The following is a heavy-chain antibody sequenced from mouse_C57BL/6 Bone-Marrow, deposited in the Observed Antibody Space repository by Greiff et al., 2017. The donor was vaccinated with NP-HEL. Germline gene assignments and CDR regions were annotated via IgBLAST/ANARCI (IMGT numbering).Heavy chain of an antibody. Sequence: VQLQQSGAELAKPGASVKLSCKASGYTFTSYWMHWVKQRPGQGLEWIGYINPSSGYTKYNQKFKDKATLTADKSSSTAYMQLSSLTYEDSAVYYCARERVDYYGSSPHWYFDVWGTGTTVTVSS. D-gene: IGHD1-1*01. V-gene: IGHV1-7*01. J-gene: IGHJ1*03. CDR2: INPSSGYT. CDR1: GYTFTSYW. CDR3: ARERVDYYGSSPHWYFDV.